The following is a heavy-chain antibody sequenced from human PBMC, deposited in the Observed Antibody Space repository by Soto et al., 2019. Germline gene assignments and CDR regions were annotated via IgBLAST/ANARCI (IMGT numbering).Heavy chain of an antibody. D-gene: IGHD3-9*01. Sequence: ASVKVSCKASGYTFTSYGISWVRQAPGQGLEWMGWISAYNGNTNYAQKLQGRVTMTTDTSTSTAYMELRSLRSDDTAVYYCARVATFAYFDWLFPGYYYYGMDVWGQGTTVTVSS. J-gene: IGHJ6*02. CDR2: ISAYNGNT. CDR1: GYTFTSYG. CDR3: ARVATFAYFDWLFPGYYYYGMDV. V-gene: IGHV1-18*04.